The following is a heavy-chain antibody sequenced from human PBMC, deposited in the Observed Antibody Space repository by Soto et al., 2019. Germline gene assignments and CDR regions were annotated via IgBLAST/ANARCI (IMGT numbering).Heavy chain of an antibody. Sequence: SETLSLTCTVSGGSISSYYWSWIRQPPGKGLEWIGYIYYSGSTNYNPSLKSRLTMSIDRTRNQFSLKLSSVTAADMAVYYCARGGGYDSFDYWGQGVLVTVSS. J-gene: IGHJ4*02. CDR2: IYYSGST. CDR1: GGSISSYY. CDR3: ARGGGYDSFDY. D-gene: IGHD5-12*01. V-gene: IGHV4-59*12.